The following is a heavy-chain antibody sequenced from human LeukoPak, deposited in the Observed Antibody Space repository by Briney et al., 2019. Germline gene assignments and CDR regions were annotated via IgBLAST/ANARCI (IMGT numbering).Heavy chain of an antibody. Sequence: PSETLSLTCVVSGGSISSYNWWSWVRQPPGKGLEWIGYIYYSGSTYYNPSLKSRVTISVDTSKNQFSLKLSSVTAADTAVYYCATPAGYSYGFDYWGQGTLVTVSS. V-gene: IGHV4-30-4*01. J-gene: IGHJ4*02. CDR1: GGSISSYNW. CDR3: ATPAGYSYGFDY. CDR2: IYYSGST. D-gene: IGHD5-18*01.